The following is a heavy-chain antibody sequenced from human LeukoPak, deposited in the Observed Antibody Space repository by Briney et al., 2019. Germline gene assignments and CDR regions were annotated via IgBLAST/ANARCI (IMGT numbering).Heavy chain of an antibody. Sequence: ASVEVSCKASGYTFTSSDIHWVRQATGQGLEWMGWMNPNSGNTGYAQKFQGRITMTRNTSISTAYMELSSLRSEDTAVYYCARAITMIVVVITKVWFDPWGQGTLVTVSS. D-gene: IGHD3-22*01. CDR2: MNPNSGNT. J-gene: IGHJ5*02. CDR3: ARAITMIVVVITKVWFDP. CDR1: GYTFTSSD. V-gene: IGHV1-8*01.